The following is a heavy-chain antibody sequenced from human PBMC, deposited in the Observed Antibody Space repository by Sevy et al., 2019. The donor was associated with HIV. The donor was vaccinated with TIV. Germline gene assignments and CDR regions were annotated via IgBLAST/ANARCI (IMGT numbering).Heavy chain of an antibody. CDR2: MNPNSGGT. CDR3: ARVLRSSSGTDY. D-gene: IGHD6-6*01. J-gene: IGHJ4*02. CDR1: GYTFTDYF. V-gene: IGHV1-2*02. Sequence: ASVKVSCKASGYTFTDYFMHWVRQAPGQGLEWMGWMNPNSGGTNYAQKFQGRVTMTRDTSISTAYMELTRLRSDDTAVYYCARVLRSSSGTDYWGQGTLVTVSS.